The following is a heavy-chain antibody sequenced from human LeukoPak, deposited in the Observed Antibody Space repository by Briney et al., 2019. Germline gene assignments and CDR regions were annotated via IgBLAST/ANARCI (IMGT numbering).Heavy chain of an antibody. J-gene: IGHJ4*02. CDR1: GGSISSGSYY. CDR3: ARGGWTGEWEF. CDR2: IYTSGST. Sequence: TLSLTCNVAGGSISSGSYYWSWIRQPAGKGLEWIGRIYTSGSTNYNPSLKSRVTISVDTSKNQFSLKLRSVTAADTAVYYCARGGWTGEWEFWGQGTLVSVSS. V-gene: IGHV4-61*02. D-gene: IGHD3/OR15-3a*01.